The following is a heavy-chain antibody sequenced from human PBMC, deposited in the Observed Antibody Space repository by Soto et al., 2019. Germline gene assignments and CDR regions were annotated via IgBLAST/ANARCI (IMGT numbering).Heavy chain of an antibody. CDR1: GFTFSSYS. CDR3: ARETEYYDILTGYHWFDP. V-gene: IGHV3-21*01. Sequence: EVQLVESGGGLVKPGGSLRLSCAASGFTFSSYSMNWVRQAPGKGLEWVSSISSRSSYIYYADSVKGRFTISRDNAKNSLYLQMNSLRAEDTAVYYCARETEYYDILTGYHWFDPWGQGTLVTVSS. CDR2: ISSRSSYI. D-gene: IGHD3-9*01. J-gene: IGHJ5*02.